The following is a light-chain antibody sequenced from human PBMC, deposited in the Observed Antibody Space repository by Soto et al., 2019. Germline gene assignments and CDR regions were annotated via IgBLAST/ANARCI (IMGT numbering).Light chain of an antibody. CDR2: GAS. Sequence: EIVLTQSPGTLSLSPGERATLSCRASQSVSNNYLAWYQQKPGQAPRLLIYGASNRATGIPDRFSGSGSGTEFTLTISSLQSDDFAVYYCQQYNSWSPITFGQGTRLEIK. J-gene: IGKJ5*01. CDR1: QSVSNNY. V-gene: IGKV3-20*01. CDR3: QQYNSWSPIT.